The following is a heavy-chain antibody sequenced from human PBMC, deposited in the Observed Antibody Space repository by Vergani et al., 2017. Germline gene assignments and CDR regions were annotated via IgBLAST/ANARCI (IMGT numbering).Heavy chain of an antibody. D-gene: IGHD3-10*01. V-gene: IGHV4-61*02. CDR2: IYTSGST. Sequence: QVQLQESGPGLVKPSQTLSLTCTVSGGSISSGSYYWSWIRQPAGKGLEWIGRIYTSGSTNYNPSLKSRVTMSVDTSKNQFSLKLSSVTAADTAVYYCSRARARYYFSCWEQGTLVTVSP. J-gene: IGHJ4*02. CDR1: GGSISSGSYY. CDR3: SRARARYYFSC.